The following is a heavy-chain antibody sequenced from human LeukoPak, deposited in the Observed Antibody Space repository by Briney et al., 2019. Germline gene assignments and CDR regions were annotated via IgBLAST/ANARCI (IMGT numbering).Heavy chain of an antibody. CDR3: ARAVAVAGTRRFGP. CDR1: GGSFSGYY. D-gene: IGHD6-19*01. Sequence: SETLSLTCAVSGGSFSGYYWSWIRQSPGKGPEYIAEINHSGSTNYNPSLKSRVIISLDTSKNQFFLNLSSVTAADTAVYYCARAVAVAGTRRFGPWGQGTLVTVSS. V-gene: IGHV4-34*01. CDR2: INHSGST. J-gene: IGHJ5*02.